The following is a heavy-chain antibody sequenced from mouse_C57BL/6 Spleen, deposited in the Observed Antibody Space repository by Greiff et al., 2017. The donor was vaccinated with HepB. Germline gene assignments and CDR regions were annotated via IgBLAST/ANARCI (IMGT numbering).Heavy chain of an antibody. CDR1: GYTFTGYW. V-gene: IGHV1-9*01. CDR3: ARSTYYDYDEYYFDY. D-gene: IGHD2-4*01. CDR2: ILPGSGST. J-gene: IGHJ2*01. Sequence: QVQLKQSGAELMKPGASVKLSCKATGYTFTGYWIEWVKQRPGHGLEWIGEILPGSGSTNYNEKFKGKATFTADTSSNTAYMQLSSLTTEDSAIYYCARSTYYDYDEYYFDYWGQGTTLTVSS.